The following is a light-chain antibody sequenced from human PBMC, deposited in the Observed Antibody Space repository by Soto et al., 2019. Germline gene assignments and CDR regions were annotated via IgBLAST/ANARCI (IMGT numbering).Light chain of an antibody. CDR1: QTISGW. J-gene: IGKJ4*01. CDR2: DAS. V-gene: IGKV1-5*01. Sequence: DIQMTQSPSTLSASVGDRVTITCRASQTISGWLAWYQQKPGKAPQLLISDASSLESGVPSRFSGSGSGTEFTLTISSLQPDDFATYYCQQYNSYPLTFGGGTKVEIK. CDR3: QQYNSYPLT.